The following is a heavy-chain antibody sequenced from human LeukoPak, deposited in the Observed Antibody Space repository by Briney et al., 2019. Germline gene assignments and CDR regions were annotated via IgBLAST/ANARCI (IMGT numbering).Heavy chain of an antibody. CDR1: GGSISGYY. CDR3: ARGLAGYSGGDDAFDT. J-gene: IGHJ3*02. V-gene: IGHV4-59*01. CDR2: IYYSGST. Sequence: PSETLSLTRTVSGGSISGYYWRWFRQTPGKGLEWVGYIYYSGSTNYNPSLKSRVTLSIDTSENQFSLKLSSVTAADTAVYYCARGLAGYSGGDDAFDTWGQGTMVTVSS. D-gene: IGHD6-19*01.